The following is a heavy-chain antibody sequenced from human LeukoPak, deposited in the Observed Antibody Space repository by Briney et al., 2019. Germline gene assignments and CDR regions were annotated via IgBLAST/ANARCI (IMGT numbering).Heavy chain of an antibody. CDR1: GGSISSGSYY. CDR2: IYTSGST. CDR3: LRGYYYYYYMDV. D-gene: IGHD3-10*01. J-gene: IGHJ6*03. Sequence: SQTLSLTCTVSGGSISSGSYYWSWIRQPAGKGLEWIGRIYTSGSTNYNPSLKSRVTISVDTSKNQFSLKLNSVTAADTAVYYCLRGYYYYYYMDVWGKGTTVTVSS. V-gene: IGHV4-61*02.